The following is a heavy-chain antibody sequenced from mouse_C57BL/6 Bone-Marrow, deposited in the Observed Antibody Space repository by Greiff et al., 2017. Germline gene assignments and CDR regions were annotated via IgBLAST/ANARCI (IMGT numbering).Heavy chain of an antibody. D-gene: IGHD1-1*01. CDR2: IDPSDSYT. CDR3: ARCWNYGSSYGYFDV. Sequence: QVQLQQPGAELVMPGASVKLSCKASGYTFTSYWMHWVKQRPGQGLEWIGEIDPSDSYTNYNQKFKGKSTLTVDKSSSTAYMQLSSLTSEDDAIYYCARCWNYGSSYGYFDVWGTGTTGTVSS. CDR1: GYTFTSYW. V-gene: IGHV1-69*01. J-gene: IGHJ1*03.